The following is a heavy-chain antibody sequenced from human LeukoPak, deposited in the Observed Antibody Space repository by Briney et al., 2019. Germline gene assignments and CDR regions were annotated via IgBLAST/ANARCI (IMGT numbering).Heavy chain of an antibody. J-gene: IGHJ3*02. V-gene: IGHV3-9*01. D-gene: IGHD5-18*01. Sequence: GRSLRLSCAASGFTFDDYAMHWVRQAPGKGLEWVSGISWNSGSIGYADSVKGRFTISRDNAKNSLYLQMNSLRAEDTALYYCAKDRYSYGYRDAFDIWGQGTMVTVSS. CDR1: GFTFDDYA. CDR3: AKDRYSYGYRDAFDI. CDR2: ISWNSGSI.